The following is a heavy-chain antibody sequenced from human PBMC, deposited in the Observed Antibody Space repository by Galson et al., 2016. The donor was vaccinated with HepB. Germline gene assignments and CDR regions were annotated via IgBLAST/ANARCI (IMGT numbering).Heavy chain of an antibody. D-gene: IGHD3-3*01. CDR2: ASGSGGST. CDR3: AKQPSGVVNPYYFDY. J-gene: IGHJ4*02. CDR1: GFTFSSYA. Sequence: SLRLSCAASGFTFSSYAMSWVRQAPGKGLEWVSAASGSGGSTYYADSVKGRFTISRDNSKNTLYLQMNSLRAEDTAVYYCAKQPSGVVNPYYFDYWGQGTLVTVSS. V-gene: IGHV3-23*01.